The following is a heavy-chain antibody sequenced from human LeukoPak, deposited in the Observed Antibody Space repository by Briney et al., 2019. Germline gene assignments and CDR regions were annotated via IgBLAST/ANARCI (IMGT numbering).Heavy chain of an antibody. CDR1: GGSISSYY. J-gene: IGHJ4*02. CDR2: IYYSGST. V-gene: IGHV4-59*08. CDR3: VRRGYYGSGSYALDY. Sequence: SETLSLTCTVYGGSISSYYWSWIRQPPGKGLEWIGYIYYSGSTNYNPSLKSRVTISVDTSKNQFSLKLSSVTAADTAVYYCVRRGYYGSGSYALDYWGQGTLVTVSS. D-gene: IGHD3-10*01.